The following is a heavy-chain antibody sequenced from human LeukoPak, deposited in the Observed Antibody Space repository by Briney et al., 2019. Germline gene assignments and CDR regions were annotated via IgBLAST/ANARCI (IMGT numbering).Heavy chain of an antibody. CDR1: ADFFSSYY. V-gene: IGHV4-4*07. CDR2: ISAYGGT. CDR3: ARDLSSGWYYLDP. J-gene: IGHJ4*01. Sequence: PSETLSLTCNVSADFFSSYYWSWLWQPAGKGPQWIGRISAYGGTNYSPSLTGRVTLSLDTSKQQLSLKISSMTAADTAVYYCARDLSSGWYYLDPWGQGALVTVSS. D-gene: IGHD6-19*01.